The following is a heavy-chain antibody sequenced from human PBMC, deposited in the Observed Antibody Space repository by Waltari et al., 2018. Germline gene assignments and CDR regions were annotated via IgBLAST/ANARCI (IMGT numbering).Heavy chain of an antibody. CDR3: ARSGAVTMVRGVAFDY. Sequence: EVQLVESGGGLVKPGGSLRLSCAASGFTFSSYSMNWVRQAPGKGLEWVSSISSSSSYIYYADSVKGLFTISRDNAKNSLYLQMNSLRAEDTAVYYCARSGAVTMVRGVAFDYWGQGTLVTVSS. CDR1: GFTFSSYS. J-gene: IGHJ4*02. D-gene: IGHD3-10*01. V-gene: IGHV3-21*01. CDR2: ISSSSSYI.